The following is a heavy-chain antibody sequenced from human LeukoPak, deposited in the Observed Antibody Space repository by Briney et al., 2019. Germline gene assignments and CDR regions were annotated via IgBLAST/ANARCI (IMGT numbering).Heavy chain of an antibody. J-gene: IGHJ4*02. Sequence: GGSLRLSRAASGFTFSSYAMSWVRQAPGKGLEWVSAISGSGGSTYYADSVKGRFTISRDNSKNTLYLQMNSLRAEDTAVYYCAKEPTYYYDSSGFDYWGQGTLVTVSS. V-gene: IGHV3-23*01. D-gene: IGHD3-22*01. CDR3: AKEPTYYYDSSGFDY. CDR2: ISGSGGST. CDR1: GFTFSSYA.